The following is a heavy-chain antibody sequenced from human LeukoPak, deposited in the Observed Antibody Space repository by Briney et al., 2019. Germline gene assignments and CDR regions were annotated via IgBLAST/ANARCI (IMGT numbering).Heavy chain of an antibody. V-gene: IGHV1-2*02. Sequence: ASVKVSCKASGYTLTGYYVHWVRQAPGQGLEWMGWINPNSGGTNYAQKFQGRVTMTRDTSISTAYMELSRLRSDDTAVYYCARAGDYVWGSYRYFPFDYWGQGTLVTVSS. CDR1: GYTLTGYY. J-gene: IGHJ4*02. CDR2: INPNSGGT. CDR3: ARAGDYVWGSYRYFPFDY. D-gene: IGHD3-16*02.